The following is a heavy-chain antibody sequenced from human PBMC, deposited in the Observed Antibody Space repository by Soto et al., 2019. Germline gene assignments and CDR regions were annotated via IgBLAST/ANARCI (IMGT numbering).Heavy chain of an antibody. J-gene: IGHJ4*02. CDR2: IIPIFGTA. V-gene: IGHV1-69*13. Sequence: SVKVSCKASGGTFSSYAISWVRQAPGQGLEWMGGIIPIFGTANYAQKFQGRVTITADESTSTAYMELSSLRSEDTAVYYCARDSAKVGGSYGYWGQGTLVTVSS. D-gene: IGHD1-26*01. CDR1: GGTFSSYA. CDR3: ARDSAKVGGSYGY.